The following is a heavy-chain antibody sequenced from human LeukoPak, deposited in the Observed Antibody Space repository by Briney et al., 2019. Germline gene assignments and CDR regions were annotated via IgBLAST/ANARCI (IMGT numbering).Heavy chain of an antibody. Sequence: ASVKVSCKASGYTFTSYDINWVRQATGQGLEWMGWINPNSGGTNYAQKFQGRVTMTRDTSISTAYMELSRLRSDDTAVYYCARVGDIVVVPAAISYWGQGTLVAVSS. CDR2: INPNSGGT. CDR3: ARVGDIVVVPAAISY. V-gene: IGHV1-2*02. D-gene: IGHD2-2*02. J-gene: IGHJ4*02. CDR1: GYTFTSYD.